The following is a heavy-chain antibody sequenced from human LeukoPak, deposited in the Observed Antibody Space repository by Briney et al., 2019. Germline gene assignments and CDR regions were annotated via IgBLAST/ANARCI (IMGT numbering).Heavy chain of an antibody. D-gene: IGHD4-17*01. CDR1: GFTFSSYS. CDR3: ARATVPTAKYYYYGMDV. J-gene: IGHJ6*02. Sequence: GGSLRLSCAASGFTFSSYSMNWVRQAPGKGLEWVSSISSSSSYIYYADSVKGRFTISRHNAKNSLYLQMNSLRAEDTAVYYCARATVPTAKYYYYGMDVWGQGTTVTVSS. CDR2: ISSSSSYI. V-gene: IGHV3-21*01.